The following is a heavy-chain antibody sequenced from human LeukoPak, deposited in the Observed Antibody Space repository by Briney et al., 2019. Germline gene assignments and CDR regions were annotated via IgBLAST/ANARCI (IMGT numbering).Heavy chain of an antibody. J-gene: IGHJ5*02. CDR2: IYHSGST. D-gene: IGHD3-22*01. Sequence: PWETLSLTCAVSGYSISSGYCWGWIRQPPGKGLEWIGSIYHSGSTYYNPSLKSRVTISVDTSKNQFSLKLSSVTASDTAVYYCARLDTMIVVAWGQGNLVTVSS. V-gene: IGHV4-38-2*01. CDR3: ARLDTMIVVA. CDR1: GYSISSGYC.